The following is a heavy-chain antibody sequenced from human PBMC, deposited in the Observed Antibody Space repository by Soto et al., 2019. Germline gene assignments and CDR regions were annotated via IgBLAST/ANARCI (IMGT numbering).Heavy chain of an antibody. CDR3: ARRYGALFDY. D-gene: IGHD4-17*01. CDR2: IYYSGST. Sequence: SETLSLACTVSGGSISSYYWSWIRQPPGKGLEWIGYIYYSGSTNYNPSLKSRVTISVDTSKNQFSLKLSSVTAADTAVYYCARRYGALFDYWGQGTLVTVSS. CDR1: GGSISSYY. J-gene: IGHJ4*02. V-gene: IGHV4-59*08.